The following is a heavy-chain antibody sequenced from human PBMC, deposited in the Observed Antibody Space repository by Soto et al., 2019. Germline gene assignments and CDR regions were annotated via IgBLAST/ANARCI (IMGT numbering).Heavy chain of an antibody. V-gene: IGHV5-51*01. CDR2: IYPGDSDT. J-gene: IGHJ5*02. D-gene: IGHD3-16*02. CDR3: ARHQTTRGYRWFDP. Sequence: LGESLKISCNGSGYSFTIYWIGWVRQMPGKGLEWMGIIYPGDSDTRYSPSFQGQVTISADKSISTAYLQWSSLKASDTAMYYCARHQTTRGYRWFDPWGQGTLVTVSS. CDR1: GYSFTIYW.